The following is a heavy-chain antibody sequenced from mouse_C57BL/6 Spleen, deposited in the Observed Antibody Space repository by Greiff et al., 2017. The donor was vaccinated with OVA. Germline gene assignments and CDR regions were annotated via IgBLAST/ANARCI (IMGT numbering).Heavy chain of an antibody. CDR1: GFTFSDYG. J-gene: IGHJ2*01. Sequence: EVQLVESGGGLVKPGGSLKLSCAASGFTFSDYGMHWVRQAPEKGLEWVAYISSGSSTIYYADTVKGRFTISRDNAKNTLFLQMTSLRSEDTAMYYCARERGYSHYFDYWGQGTTLTVSS. D-gene: IGHD2-3*01. V-gene: IGHV5-17*01. CDR2: ISSGSSTI. CDR3: ARERGYSHYFDY.